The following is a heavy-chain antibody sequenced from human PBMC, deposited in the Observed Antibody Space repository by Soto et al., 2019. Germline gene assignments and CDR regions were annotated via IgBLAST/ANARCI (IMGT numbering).Heavy chain of an antibody. D-gene: IGHD6-19*01. CDR3: ARDVWAVAGEDYYYYYMDV. Sequence: PSETLSLTCAVYGGSFSGYYWSWIRQPPGKGLEWVGEINHSGSTNYNPSLKSRVTISVDTSKNQFSLKLSSVTAADTAVYYCARDVWAVAGEDYYYYYMDVWGKGTTVTVSS. J-gene: IGHJ6*03. V-gene: IGHV4-34*01. CDR2: INHSGST. CDR1: GGSFSGYY.